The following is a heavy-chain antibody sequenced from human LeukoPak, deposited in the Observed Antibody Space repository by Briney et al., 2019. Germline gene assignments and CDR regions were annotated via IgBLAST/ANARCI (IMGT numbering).Heavy chain of an antibody. V-gene: IGHV5-51*01. D-gene: IGHD1-26*01. CDR1: GYSFTTYW. Sequence: GESQKISCKGSGYSFTTYWIGWVRQMPGKGLEWMGIINPADSDTKYGPSFQGQVIISADKPISTAYLQWNSLKASDTAMYFCARREGSGIYRVDYWGQGTLVTVSS. CDR2: INPADSDT. CDR3: ARREGSGIYRVDY. J-gene: IGHJ4*02.